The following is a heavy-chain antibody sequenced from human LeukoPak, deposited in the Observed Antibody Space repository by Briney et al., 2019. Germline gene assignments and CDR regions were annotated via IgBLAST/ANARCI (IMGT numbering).Heavy chain of an antibody. CDR3: AKGQGNYDILTGYYYFDY. D-gene: IGHD3-9*01. V-gene: IGHV3-7*01. CDR1: GFTFNRCW. J-gene: IGHJ4*02. CDR2: INPDGRDT. Sequence: GGSLRLSCVVSGFTFNRCWMNWVRQAPGKGLEWVAHINPDGRDTYYVDSVKGRFTISRDNAQNSMYLQMNSLRVEDTAVYSCAKGQGNYDILTGYYYFDYWGQGALVTVSS.